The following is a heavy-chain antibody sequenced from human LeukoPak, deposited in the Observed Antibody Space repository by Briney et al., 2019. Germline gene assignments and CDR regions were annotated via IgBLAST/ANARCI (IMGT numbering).Heavy chain of an antibody. V-gene: IGHV3-23*01. CDR2: ISGSGGST. Sequence: GGSLRLSCAASGFTFSSYAMSWVRQAPGKGLEWVSAISGSGGSTYYADSVKGRFTISRDNSKNTLYLQMNSLRAEDTAIYYCAKASRDIPAAGPSGYYFDYRGQGTLVTVSS. CDR1: GFTFSSYA. D-gene: IGHD6-13*01. J-gene: IGHJ4*02. CDR3: AKASRDIPAAGPSGYYFDY.